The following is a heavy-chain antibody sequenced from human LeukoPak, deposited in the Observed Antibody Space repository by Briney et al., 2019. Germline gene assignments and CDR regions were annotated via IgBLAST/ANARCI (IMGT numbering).Heavy chain of an antibody. V-gene: IGHV4-39*01. CDR2: IYYSGST. CDR1: GGSISSSSYY. J-gene: IGHJ4*02. Sequence: SETLSLTCTVSGGSISSSSYYWGWIRQPPGKGLEWIGSIYYSGSTYYNPSLKSRVTISVDTSKNQFSLKLSSVTAADTAVYYRARRLGDYWGQGTLVTVSS. CDR3: ARRLGDY.